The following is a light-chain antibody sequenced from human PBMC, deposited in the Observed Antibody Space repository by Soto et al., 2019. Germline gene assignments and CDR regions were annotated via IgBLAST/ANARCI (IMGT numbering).Light chain of an antibody. V-gene: IGKV3-20*01. J-gene: IGKJ2*01. CDR1: QSVSSSY. CDR3: QHYGRSPPRYT. Sequence: EIVLTQSPGTLSLSPGERATLSCRASQSVSSSYLAWYQQKPGQAPRLLIHGASSRATGIPDRFGGSGSGTDFTLTITRLEPEDFAVYYCQHYGRSPPRYTFGQGTKLESK. CDR2: GAS.